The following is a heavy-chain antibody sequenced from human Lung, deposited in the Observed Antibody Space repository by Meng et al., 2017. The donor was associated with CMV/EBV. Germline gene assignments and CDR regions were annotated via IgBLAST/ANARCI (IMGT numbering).Heavy chain of an antibody. Sequence: GGSLRLXCAASGFTFSTSWMTWVRQAPGKGLEWVANIREDGSSKYYADPVKGRFTISRDNAKNSLFLQMSSLRAEDTAMYYCARAGLGYCSVTSCYNDYWXQGTLVTVSS. CDR1: GFTFSTSW. CDR2: IREDGSSK. CDR3: ARAGLGYCSVTSCYNDY. V-gene: IGHV3-7*01. J-gene: IGHJ4*02. D-gene: IGHD2-2*02.